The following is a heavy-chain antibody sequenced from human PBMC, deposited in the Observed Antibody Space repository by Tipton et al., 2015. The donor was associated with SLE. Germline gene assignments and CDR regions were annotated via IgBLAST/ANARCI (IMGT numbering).Heavy chain of an antibody. CDR2: IYTSGST. V-gene: IGHV4-59*10. D-gene: IGHD6-13*01. CDR3: ARDTIAAADH. Sequence: LRLSCAVYGGSFSGYYWSWIRQPPGKGLEWIGRIYTSGSTTYNPSLKSRVTMSVDTSKNQFSLKLSSVTAADTAVYYCARDTIAAADHCGQGTLVTVSS. J-gene: IGHJ1*01. CDR1: GGSFSGYY.